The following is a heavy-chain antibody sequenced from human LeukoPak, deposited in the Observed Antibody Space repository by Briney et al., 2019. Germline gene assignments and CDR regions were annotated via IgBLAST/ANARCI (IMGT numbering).Heavy chain of an antibody. CDR2: IIPVFGIA. CDR3: ARDDEKYRPYYYYYYMDV. CDR1: GGTFSSYA. D-gene: IGHD2-2*02. V-gene: IGHV1-69*13. Sequence: SVKVSCKASGGTFSSYAINWVRQAPGQGLEWMGGIIPVFGIANYTQKFQGRVTITADESTGTAYMELSSLRSEDTAVYYCARDDEKYRPYYYYYYMDVWGTGTTVTVSS. J-gene: IGHJ6*03.